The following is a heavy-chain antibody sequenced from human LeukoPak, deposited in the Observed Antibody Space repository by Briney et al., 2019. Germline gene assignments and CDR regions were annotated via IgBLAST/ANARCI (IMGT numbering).Heavy chain of an antibody. J-gene: IGHJ4*02. CDR1: GFTFSSYA. CDR2: ISYDGSNK. V-gene: IGHV3-30-3*01. Sequence: GGSXRLSCAASGFTFSSYAMHWVRQAPGKGLEWVAVISYDGSNKYYADSVKGRFTISRDNSKNTLYLQMNSLRAEDTAVYYCARDFNQWIAVAGKIDYWGQGTLVTVSS. CDR3: ARDFNQWIAVAGKIDY. D-gene: IGHD6-19*01.